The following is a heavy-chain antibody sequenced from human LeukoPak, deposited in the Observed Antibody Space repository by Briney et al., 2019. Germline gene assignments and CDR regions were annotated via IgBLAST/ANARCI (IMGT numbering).Heavy chain of an antibody. CDR3: ARVGMYYYDSSGSNWFDP. J-gene: IGHJ5*02. D-gene: IGHD3-22*01. CDR1: GDSVSSNSAA. V-gene: IGHV6-1*01. Sequence: SQTLSLTRAISGDSVSSNSAAWNWIRQSPSRGLEWLGRTYYRSKWYNDYAVSVKSRITINPDTSKNQFSLQLNSVTPEDTAVYYCARVGMYYYDSSGSNWFDPWGQGTLVTVSS. CDR2: TYYRSKWYN.